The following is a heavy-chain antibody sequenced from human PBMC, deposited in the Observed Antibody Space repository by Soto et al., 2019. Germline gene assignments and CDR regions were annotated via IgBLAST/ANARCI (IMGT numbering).Heavy chain of an antibody. Sequence: GGSLRLSCAASGFTFSSYAMSWVRQAPGKGLEWVSAISGSGGSTYYADSVKGRFTISRDNSKNTLYLQMNSLRAEDTAVYYCAKSKPGDFWSGYSFFVAFDIWGQGTMVTVSS. J-gene: IGHJ3*02. V-gene: IGHV3-23*01. CDR2: ISGSGGST. D-gene: IGHD3-3*01. CDR1: GFTFSSYA. CDR3: AKSKPGDFWSGYSFFVAFDI.